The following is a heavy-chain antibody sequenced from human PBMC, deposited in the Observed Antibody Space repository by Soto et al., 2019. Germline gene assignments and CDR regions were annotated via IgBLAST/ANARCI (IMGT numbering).Heavy chain of an antibody. J-gene: IGHJ6*02. CDR1: GFTFSNYD. CDR2: IGAASDT. CDR3: ARGVLGPGDYYYGMDV. D-gene: IGHD7-27*01. Sequence: GGSLRLSCAASGFTFSNYDMHWVRQAPGEDLEWVSGIGAASDTYYPVSVQGRFTVSRDNAKKSLYLQMNSLRAGDTAVYYCARGVLGPGDYYYGMDVWGQGTTVTVYS. V-gene: IGHV3-13*01.